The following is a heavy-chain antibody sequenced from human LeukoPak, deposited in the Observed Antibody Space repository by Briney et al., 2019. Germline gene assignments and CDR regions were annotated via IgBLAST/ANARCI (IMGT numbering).Heavy chain of an antibody. V-gene: IGHV3-23*01. CDR2: ISGSGGST. Sequence: GGSLRLSCAASGFTFSSYAMSWVRQAPGKGLEWVSAISGSGGSTYYADSVKGRFTISRDNSKNTLYLQMNSLRAEDTAVYYCGKDRGFSGYDLTDYWGQGTLVTVSS. CDR1: GFTFSSYA. J-gene: IGHJ4*02. D-gene: IGHD5-12*01. CDR3: GKDRGFSGYDLTDY.